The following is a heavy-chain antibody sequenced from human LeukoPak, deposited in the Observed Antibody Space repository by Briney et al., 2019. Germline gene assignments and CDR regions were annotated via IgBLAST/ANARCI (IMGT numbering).Heavy chain of an antibody. Sequence: ASVKVSCKVSGYTLTELSMHWVRQAPGKGLEWMGGFDPEDGETIYAQKFQGRVTMTEDTFTDTAYMELSSLRSEDTAVYYCATVPRDYSEYGMDVWGQGTTVTVSS. CDR1: GYTLTELS. CDR3: ATVPRDYSEYGMDV. CDR2: FDPEDGET. J-gene: IGHJ6*02. V-gene: IGHV1-24*01. D-gene: IGHD4-11*01.